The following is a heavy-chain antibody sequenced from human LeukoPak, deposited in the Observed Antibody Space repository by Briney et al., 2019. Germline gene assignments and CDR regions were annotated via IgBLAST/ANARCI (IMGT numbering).Heavy chain of an antibody. D-gene: IGHD3-3*01. CDR1: GFTFSSCG. CDR2: ISYDGSNK. J-gene: IGHJ4*02. V-gene: IGHV3-30*18. CDR3: AKEVFGVVIIGIDY. Sequence: GGSLRLSCAASGFTFSSCGMHWVRQAPGKGVEWVAVISYDGSNKYYADSVKGRFTISRDNSKNTLYLQMNSLRAEDTAVYYCAKEVFGVVIIGIDYWGQGTLVTVSS.